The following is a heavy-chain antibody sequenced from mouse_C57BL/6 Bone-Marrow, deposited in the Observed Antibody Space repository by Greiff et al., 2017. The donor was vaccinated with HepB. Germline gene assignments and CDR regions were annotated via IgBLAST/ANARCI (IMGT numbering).Heavy chain of an antibody. J-gene: IGHJ4*01. V-gene: IGHV5-6*02. CDR3: ARRYYAYLYYYAMDY. Sequence: EVKLVESGGDLVKPGGSLKLSCAASGFTFSSYGMSWVRQTPDKRLEWVASISSGGSYTYYPDSVKGRFTISRDNAKNNLYLQMSSLKSDDTAMYYCARRYYAYLYYYAMDYWGQGTSVTVSS. CDR2: ISSGGSYT. CDR1: GFTFSSYG. D-gene: IGHD2-2*01.